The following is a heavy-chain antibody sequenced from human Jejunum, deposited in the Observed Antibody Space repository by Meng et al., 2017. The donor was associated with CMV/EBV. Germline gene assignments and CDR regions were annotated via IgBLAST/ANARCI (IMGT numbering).Heavy chain of an antibody. V-gene: IGHV1-8*01. Sequence: FTNYDINWVRQATGQGLEWMGWMNPNSGKTDYAQKFQGRITMTRDTSISTAYMELSTLRSADTAVYYCATRVIGTPGSYYYYGMDVWGQGTTVTVSS. D-gene: IGHD3-22*01. CDR2: MNPNSGKT. CDR3: ATRVIGTPGSYYYYGMDV. CDR1: FTNYD. J-gene: IGHJ6*02.